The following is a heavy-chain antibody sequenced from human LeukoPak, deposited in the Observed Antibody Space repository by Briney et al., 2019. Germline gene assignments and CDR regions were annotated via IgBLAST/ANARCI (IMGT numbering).Heavy chain of an antibody. CDR2: ILYDGSNK. D-gene: IGHD3-10*01. Sequence: PGGSLRLSCAASGFTFSSYAMHWVRQAPGKRLEWVAVILYDGSNKYYADSVKSRFTICRDNSKTTLYLQMNCLRAEDTAVYYCARVRRRYYGSGSWSLYVWGQGTTVTVSS. J-gene: IGHJ6*02. V-gene: IGHV3-30-3*01. CDR3: ARVRRRYYGSGSWSLYV. CDR1: GFTFSSYA.